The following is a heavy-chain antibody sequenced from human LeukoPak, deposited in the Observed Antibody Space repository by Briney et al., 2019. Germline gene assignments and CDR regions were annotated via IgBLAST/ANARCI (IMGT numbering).Heavy chain of an antibody. Sequence: GGSLRLSCAASGFTFSSYSMNWVRQAPGKGLEWVSVIYSGGSTYYADSVKGRFTISRDNSKNTLYLQMNSLRAEDTAVYYCARWSSSSLYFDYWGQGTLVTVSS. J-gene: IGHJ4*02. CDR1: GFTFSSYS. V-gene: IGHV3-53*01. CDR2: IYSGGST. D-gene: IGHD6-6*01. CDR3: ARWSSSSLYFDY.